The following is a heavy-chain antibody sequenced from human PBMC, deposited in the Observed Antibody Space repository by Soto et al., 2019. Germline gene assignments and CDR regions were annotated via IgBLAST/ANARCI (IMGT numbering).Heavy chain of an antibody. Sequence: GGPVNVSCKTSGYVFTSFGISWVRQAPGQGLEWMGWVRPYNGDTKYAEKFQGRVTMTSDTSTTTAYMELRGLRSDDTTVYFCVRRCFADFWSPYYYFDYWGQGTQVTVSS. CDR3: VRRCFADFWSPYYYFDY. V-gene: IGHV1-18*04. D-gene: IGHD3-10*01. J-gene: IGHJ4*02. CDR1: GYVFTSFG. CDR2: VRPYNGDT.